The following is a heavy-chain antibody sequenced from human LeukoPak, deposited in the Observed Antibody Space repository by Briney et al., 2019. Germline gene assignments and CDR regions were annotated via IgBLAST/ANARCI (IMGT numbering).Heavy chain of an antibody. CDR1: GGSISSYC. CDR3: ARAGENCSGGSCYSELVY. Sequence: PSETLSLTCPVSGGSISSYCWSWIRQPPGKGLEWIGSICYSGSTNYNPSLKSRVTISVDTSKNQFSLKLSSVTAADTAVYYCARAGENCSGGSCYSELVYWGQGTLVTVSS. V-gene: IGHV4-59*08. J-gene: IGHJ4*02. CDR2: ICYSGST. D-gene: IGHD2-15*01.